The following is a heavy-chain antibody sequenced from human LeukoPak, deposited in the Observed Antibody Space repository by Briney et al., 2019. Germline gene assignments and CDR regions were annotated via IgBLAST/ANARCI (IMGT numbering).Heavy chain of an antibody. V-gene: IGHV3-7*03. J-gene: IGHJ4*02. CDR3: ASDRYCSGGTCYSIGYFDY. CDR1: VLILRTYW. CDR2: IKQDGSEK. Sequence: GGSLRLSCAASVLILRTYWMSWVRQAPGKGLEWVANIKQDGSEKYYVDSVKGRFTISRDNAKNSMNLQMNSLRAEDAALYSCASDRYCSGGTCYSIGYFDYWGQGTLVTVSS. D-gene: IGHD2-15*01.